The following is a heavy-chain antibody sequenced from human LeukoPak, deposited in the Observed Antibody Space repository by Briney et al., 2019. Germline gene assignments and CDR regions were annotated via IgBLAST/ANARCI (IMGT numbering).Heavy chain of an antibody. D-gene: IGHD6-13*01. Sequence: GGSLRLSCAASGFTFSSYGMHWVRQAPGKGLEWVAVISYDGSNKYYADSVKGRFTISRDDSKNTLYLQMNGLRAEDTAVYYCAKSTYRKVAAAWNWFDPWGQGTLVTVSS. J-gene: IGHJ5*02. CDR1: GFTFSSYG. CDR3: AKSTYRKVAAAWNWFDP. CDR2: ISYDGSNK. V-gene: IGHV3-30*18.